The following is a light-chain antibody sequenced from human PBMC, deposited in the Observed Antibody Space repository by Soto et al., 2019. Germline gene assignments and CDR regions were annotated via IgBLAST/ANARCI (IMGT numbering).Light chain of an antibody. J-gene: IGKJ1*01. V-gene: IGKV3-20*01. CDR1: QSVSSSQ. CDR2: GAS. Sequence: EIGLTQSPGTLSLSPGERATLSCRASQSVSSSQLAWYQQKPGQAPRLLMYGASSRATVIPDRFSGSGSGTDFTLTISGLEPEDFAVYNCQQCGTSPRTFGQGTKVDIK. CDR3: QQCGTSPRT.